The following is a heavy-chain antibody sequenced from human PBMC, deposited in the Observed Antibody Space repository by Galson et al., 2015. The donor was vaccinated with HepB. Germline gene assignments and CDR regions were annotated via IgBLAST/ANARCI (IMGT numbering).Heavy chain of an antibody. Sequence: SLRLSCAASGFIVTSKYINWVRQAPGKGLEWVSVIYSGGSTFYADSVKGPFTVSRDNSKNTVYLQMNSLRAEDTAVYYCADINFGGNSWGQGTPVTVSS. J-gene: IGHJ4*02. CDR3: ADINFGGNS. CDR2: IYSGGST. CDR1: GFIVTSKY. V-gene: IGHV3-53*01. D-gene: IGHD4-23*01.